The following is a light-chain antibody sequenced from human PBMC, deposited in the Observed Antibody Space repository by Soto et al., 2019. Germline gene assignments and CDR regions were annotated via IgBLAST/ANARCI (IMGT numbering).Light chain of an antibody. CDR3: QSYDSSLSGSV. J-gene: IGLJ2*01. V-gene: IGLV1-40*01. CDR1: YSNIGAGYD. Sequence: QSVLTQPPSVSGAPGQRVTISCTGSYSNIGAGYDVHWYQQLPGTAPKLLIYGNSNRPSGVPDRFSGSKSGTSASLAITGLQAEDEADYYCQSYDSSLSGSVFGGGTKLTVL. CDR2: GNS.